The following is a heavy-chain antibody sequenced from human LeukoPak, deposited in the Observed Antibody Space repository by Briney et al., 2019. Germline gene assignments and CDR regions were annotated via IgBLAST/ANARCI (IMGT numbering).Heavy chain of an antibody. CDR2: ISYDGSNK. CDR1: GFTFSSYA. D-gene: IGHD6-19*01. CDR3: ARDPSSSGWYRSDY. J-gene: IGHJ4*02. V-gene: IGHV3-30-3*01. Sequence: GGSLRLSCAASGFTFSSYAMHWVRQAPGKGLEWVTLISYDGSNKYYADSVKGRFTISRDNSKNTLYLQMNSLRAEDTAVYYCARDPSSSGWYRSDYWRQGALVTVSS.